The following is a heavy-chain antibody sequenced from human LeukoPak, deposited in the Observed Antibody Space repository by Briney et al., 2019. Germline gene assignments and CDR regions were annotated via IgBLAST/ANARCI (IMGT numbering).Heavy chain of an antibody. CDR2: ISSSSSYI. Sequence: PGESLRLSCAASGFTFSSYSMNWVRQAPGKGLEWVSSISSSSSYIYYADSVKGRFTISRDNAKNTLYLQMNSLRAEDTAVYYCARVTEAPYYFDYWGQGTLVTVSS. CDR1: GFTFSSYS. V-gene: IGHV3-21*01. J-gene: IGHJ4*02. CDR3: ARVTEAPYYFDY.